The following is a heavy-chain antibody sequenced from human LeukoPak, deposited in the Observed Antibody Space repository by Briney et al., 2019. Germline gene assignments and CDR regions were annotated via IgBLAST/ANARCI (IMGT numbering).Heavy chain of an antibody. V-gene: IGHV3-21*01. CDR3: ARDPQTYYYDSSGSNWFDP. D-gene: IGHD3-22*01. CDR2: ISSSSSYI. J-gene: IGHJ5*02. CDR1: GFTFSSYS. Sequence: GGSLRLSCAASGFTFSSYSMNWVRQAPGKGLEWVSSISSSSSYIYYADSVKGRFTISRDNAKNSLYLQMNSLRAEDTAVHYCARDPQTYYYDSSGSNWFDPWGQGTLVTVSS.